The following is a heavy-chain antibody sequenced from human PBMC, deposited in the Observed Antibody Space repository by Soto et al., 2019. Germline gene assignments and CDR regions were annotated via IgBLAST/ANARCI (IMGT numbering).Heavy chain of an antibody. J-gene: IGHJ6*02. CDR1: GDSVSSNSAA. D-gene: IGHD1-26*01. V-gene: IGHV6-1*01. CDR3: ARDRCYEGAKYYYYYGMDV. CDR2: TYYRSKWYN. Sequence: SQTLSLTCAISGDSVSSNSAAWNWIRQSPSRGLEWLGRTYYRSKWYNDYAVSVKSRITINPDTSKNQFPLQLNSVTPEDTAVYYCARDRCYEGAKYYYYYGMDVWGQGTTVTVSS.